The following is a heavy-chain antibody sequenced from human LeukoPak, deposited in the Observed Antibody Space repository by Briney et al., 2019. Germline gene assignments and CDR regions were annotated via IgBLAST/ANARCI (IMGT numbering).Heavy chain of an antibody. D-gene: IGHD7-27*01. V-gene: IGHV4-59*01. CDR3: AGQIWGSSAFDI. CDR1: GGSISSYY. Sequence: KTSETLSLTCTVPGGSISSYYWSWIRQPPGKGLEWIGYIYYSGSTNYNPSLKSRVTISVDTSKNQFSLKLSSVTAADTAVYYCAGQIWGSSAFDIWGQGTMVTVSS. J-gene: IGHJ3*02. CDR2: IYYSGST.